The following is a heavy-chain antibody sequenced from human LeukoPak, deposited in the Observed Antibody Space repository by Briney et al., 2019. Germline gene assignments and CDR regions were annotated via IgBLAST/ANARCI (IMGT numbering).Heavy chain of an antibody. CDR2: IYYSGST. D-gene: IGHD3-10*01. CDR3: ARVGHYYGSGSYYNPWDYYYGMDV. V-gene: IGHV4-59*01. Sequence: ASPTLSLTCTVSGGSSSSYYCRWIRQPPGKGLEWIGYIYYSGSTNYNPSLKSRVTISVDTSKNQFSLKLSSVTAADTAVYYCARVGHYYGSGSYYNPWDYYYGMDVWGKGTTVTVSS. J-gene: IGHJ6*04. CDR1: GGSSSSYY.